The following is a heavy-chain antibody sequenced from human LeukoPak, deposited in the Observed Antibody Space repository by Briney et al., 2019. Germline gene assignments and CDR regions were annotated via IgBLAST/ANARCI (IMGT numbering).Heavy chain of an antibody. V-gene: IGHV4-59*01. D-gene: IGHD1-1*01. CDR3: ARVQRPLDGADY. CDR2: IYYSGST. CDR1: GGSISSNY. Sequence: ASETLSLTCSVSGGSISSNYWSWIRQPPGKGLEWIGYIYYSGSTYYNPSLKSRVTISVDTSKNLFPLKLSSVTGADTAVYYCARVQRPLDGADYWGQGTLVTVSS. J-gene: IGHJ4*02.